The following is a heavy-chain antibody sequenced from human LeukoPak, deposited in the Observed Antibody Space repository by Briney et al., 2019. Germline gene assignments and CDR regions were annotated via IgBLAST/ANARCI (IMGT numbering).Heavy chain of an antibody. Sequence: GGSLRLSCAASGFTFSSYWMNWVRQAPGKGLVWVSRIASDGSSTTYADSVKGRFSISRDNAKNTLYLQMNSLRAEDTAVYYCAGGRPHGNDYWGQGTLVTVSS. CDR3: AGGRPHGNDY. CDR1: GFTFSSYW. D-gene: IGHD4-23*01. V-gene: IGHV3-74*01. CDR2: IASDGSST. J-gene: IGHJ4*02.